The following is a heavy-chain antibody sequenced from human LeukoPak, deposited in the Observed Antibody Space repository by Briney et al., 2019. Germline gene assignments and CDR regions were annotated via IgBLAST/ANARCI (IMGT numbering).Heavy chain of an antibody. D-gene: IGHD3-22*01. V-gene: IGHV1-69*04. CDR1: GGTFSSYA. J-gene: IGHJ4*02. CDR2: IIPILGIA. CDR3: ARDESSRYDSSGYYPDY. Sequence: SVKVSCKASGGTFSSYAISWVQQAPGQGLEWMGRIIPILGIANYAQKFQGRVTITADKSTSTAYMELSSLRSEDTAVYYCARDESSRYDSSGYYPDYWGQGTLVTVSS.